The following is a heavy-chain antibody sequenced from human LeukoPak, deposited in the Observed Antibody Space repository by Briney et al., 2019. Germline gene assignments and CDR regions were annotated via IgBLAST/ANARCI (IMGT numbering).Heavy chain of an antibody. D-gene: IGHD3-10*02. CDR2: ISSSGSTI. CDR3: AELGITMIGGV. Sequence: AGSLTLSCAASGFTFSSYWMSWVRQAPGQGLEWVSYISSSGSTIYYTDSVKGRFTISRDNAKNSLYLQMNSLRAEDTAVYYCAELGITMIGGVWGKGTTVTISS. V-gene: IGHV3-48*04. CDR1: GFTFSSYW. J-gene: IGHJ6*04.